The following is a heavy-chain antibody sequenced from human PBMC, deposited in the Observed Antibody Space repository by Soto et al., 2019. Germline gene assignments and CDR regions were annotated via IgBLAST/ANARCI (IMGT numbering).Heavy chain of an antibody. V-gene: IGHV1-18*01. J-gene: IGHJ5*02. CDR2: ISLYSDGT. Sequence: ASVKVSCKPSGYTFSNYGITWVRQAPGQPLEWLGWISLYSDGTDYAQKFQGRVSMTTDTSTTTAYMELRSLRSDDTAVYYCARVVPGAEAWFGPWGQGTLVTVSS. CDR1: GYTFSNYG. CDR3: ARVVPGAEAWFGP. D-gene: IGHD2-2*01.